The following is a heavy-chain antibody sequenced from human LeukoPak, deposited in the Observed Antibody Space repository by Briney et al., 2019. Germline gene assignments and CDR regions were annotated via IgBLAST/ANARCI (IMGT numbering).Heavy chain of an antibody. CDR1: GYTFTSYG. D-gene: IGHD6-13*01. J-gene: IGHJ6*02. Sequence: ASVKVSCKASGYTFTSYGISWVRQSPGQGLEWMGWIRAYNGNTNYAQNLEGRVTMTTDTSTSTAYMELRSLRSDDTAVYYSARVLYTSSSWYGYYYYYGMDVWGQGPTVTVSS. CDR2: IRAYNGNT. CDR3: ARVLYTSSSWYGYYYYYGMDV. V-gene: IGHV1-18*01.